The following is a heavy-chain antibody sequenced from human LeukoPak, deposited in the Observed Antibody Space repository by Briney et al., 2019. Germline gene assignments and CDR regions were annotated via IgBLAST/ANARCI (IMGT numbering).Heavy chain of an antibody. D-gene: IGHD3-10*01. J-gene: IGHJ5*02. CDR2: INHSGST. Sequence: SETLSLTCAVYGGSFSGYYWSWIRQPPGKGLEWIGEINHSGSTNYNPSLKSRVTISVDTSKNQFSLKLSSVTAADTAVYYCARDQGTGVNWFDPWGQGTLVTVSS. CDR1: GGSFSGYY. CDR3: ARDQGTGVNWFDP. V-gene: IGHV4-34*01.